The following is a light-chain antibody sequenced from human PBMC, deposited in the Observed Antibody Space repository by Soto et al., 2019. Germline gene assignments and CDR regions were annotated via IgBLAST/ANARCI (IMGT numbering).Light chain of an antibody. CDR1: ISNIGAGYD. CDR3: QSYDSSLSGYV. J-gene: IGLJ1*01. Sequence: QSVLTQPPSVSGAPGQRVTISCTGSISNIGAGYDVNGYQQLPGTAPKLLIYGTKNRPSGVPDRFSGSKSGTSASLAITGLQAEDEADYYCQSYDSSLSGYVFGTGTKLTVL. V-gene: IGLV1-40*01. CDR2: GTK.